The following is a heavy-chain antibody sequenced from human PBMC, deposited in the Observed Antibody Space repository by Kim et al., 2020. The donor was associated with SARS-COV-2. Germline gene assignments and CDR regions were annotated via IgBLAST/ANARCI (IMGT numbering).Heavy chain of an antibody. CDR3: ARHGNDYGGNLYWYFDL. J-gene: IGHJ2*01. Sequence: LKSRVTISVDTSKNQFSLKLSSVTAADTAVYYCARHGNDYGGNLYWYFDLWGRGTLVTVSS. V-gene: IGHV4-39*01. D-gene: IGHD4-17*01.